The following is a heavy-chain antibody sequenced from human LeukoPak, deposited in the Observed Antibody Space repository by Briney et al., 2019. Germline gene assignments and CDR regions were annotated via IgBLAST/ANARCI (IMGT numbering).Heavy chain of an antibody. CDR3: ARDGQVTLDAFDI. CDR2: ISYDGSNK. J-gene: IGHJ3*02. V-gene: IGHV3-30-3*01. CDR1: GFTFSSYA. D-gene: IGHD2/OR15-2a*01. Sequence: GGSLRLSCAASGFTFSSYAMHWVRQAPGKGLEWVAVISYDGSNKYYADSVKGRFTISRDNSKNTLYLQMSSLRAEDTAVYYCARDGQVTLDAFDIWGRGTMVTVSS.